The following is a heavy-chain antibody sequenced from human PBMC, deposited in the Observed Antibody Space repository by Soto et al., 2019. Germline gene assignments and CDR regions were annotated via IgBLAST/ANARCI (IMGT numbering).Heavy chain of an antibody. CDR2: ISFNTNDK. CDR1: GFIFSSYS. D-gene: IGHD2-8*02. J-gene: IGHJ4*02. V-gene: IGHV3-30-3*01. CDR3: ARGSPHTGNLYFDY. Sequence: GGSLRLSCAASGFIFSSYSMHWVRQAPGKGLEWVALISFNTNDKYYADSVKGRFTISRDNSKNTLYLQMNSLRGEDTAVYYCARGSPHTGNLYFDYWGQGTLVTVSS.